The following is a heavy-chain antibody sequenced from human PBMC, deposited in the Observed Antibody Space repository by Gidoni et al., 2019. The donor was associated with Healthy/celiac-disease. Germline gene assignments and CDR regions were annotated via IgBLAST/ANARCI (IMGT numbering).Heavy chain of an antibody. CDR2: IIPIFGTA. Sequence: QVQLVQSGAEVKKPGSSVKVSCKASGGTFSSYAISWVRQAPGQGLEWMGGIIPIFGTANYAQKFQGRVTITADESTSTAYMELSSLRSEDTAVYYCAREPTLLARSDYGYFQHWGQGTLVTVSS. CDR3: AREPTLLARSDYGYFQH. CDR1: GGTFSSYA. V-gene: IGHV1-69*01. J-gene: IGHJ1*01. D-gene: IGHD4-17*01.